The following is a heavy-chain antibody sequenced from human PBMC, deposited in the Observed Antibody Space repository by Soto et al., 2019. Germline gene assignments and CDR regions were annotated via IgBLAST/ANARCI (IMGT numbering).Heavy chain of an antibody. D-gene: IGHD4-17*01. CDR1: GYTFTSYA. V-gene: IGHV1-3*01. Sequence: QVPLVQSGAEVKKPGASVKVSCKASGYTFTSYAMHWVRQAPGQRLEWMGWINAGNGNTKYSEKFQGRVTITRDTSASTAYMELSSLRSEDTAVYYCARADDYRVLHAFDIWGQGTMVTVSS. CDR3: ARADDYRVLHAFDI. CDR2: INAGNGNT. J-gene: IGHJ3*02.